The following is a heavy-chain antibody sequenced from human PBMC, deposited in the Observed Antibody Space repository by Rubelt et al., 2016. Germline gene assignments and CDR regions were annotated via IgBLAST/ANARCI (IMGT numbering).Heavy chain of an antibody. D-gene: IGHD3-16*01. Sequence: QMQLVQSGPEVKKPGTSVKVSCKASGFTFTSSAVQWVRQARGQHLEWIGWIVVGSGNTNYGQKCQERVTITRDMSTSTAYMELSSLRSEDTAVYYCAAHPDERLYYFDYWGQGTLVTVSS. V-gene: IGHV1-58*01. J-gene: IGHJ4*02. CDR3: AAHPDERLYYFDY. CDR2: IVVGSGNT. CDR1: GFTFTSSA.